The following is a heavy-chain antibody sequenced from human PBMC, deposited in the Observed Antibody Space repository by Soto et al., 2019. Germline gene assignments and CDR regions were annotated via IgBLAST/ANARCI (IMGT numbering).Heavy chain of an antibody. V-gene: IGHV1-69*01. CDR1: GGTFSSYA. Sequence: QVQLVQSGAEVKKPGSSVKVSCKASGGTFSSYAISWVRQAPGQGLEWMGGIIPIFGTANYAQKFQGRVTITADESTSTAYMELSSLRSEDTAVYYCARASGQKLTGIAAAGTINWFDPWGQGTLVTVSS. D-gene: IGHD6-13*01. J-gene: IGHJ5*02. CDR3: ARASGQKLTGIAAAGTINWFDP. CDR2: IIPIFGTA.